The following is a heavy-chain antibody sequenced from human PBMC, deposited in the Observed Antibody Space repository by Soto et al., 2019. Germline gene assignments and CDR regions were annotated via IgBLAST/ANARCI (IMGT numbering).Heavy chain of an antibody. CDR3: ARVEDYFDSSGYNH. D-gene: IGHD3-22*01. CDR1: GYTFTSYG. CDR2: ISDFNGNI. Sequence: ASVKVSCKASGYTFTSYGITWVRQAPGQGLEWMGLISDFNGNIKYAQKFQGRVTMTTDTSTGTAYMELRSLGSDDTAVYYCARVEDYFDSSGYNHWGQGTLVTVSS. J-gene: IGHJ4*02. V-gene: IGHV1-18*04.